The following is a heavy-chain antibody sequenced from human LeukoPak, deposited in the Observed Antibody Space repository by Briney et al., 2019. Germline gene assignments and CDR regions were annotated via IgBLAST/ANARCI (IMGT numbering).Heavy chain of an antibody. D-gene: IGHD3-10*01. V-gene: IGHV3-7*01. CDR3: ARDRYYYGSGKAAAADY. J-gene: IGHJ4*02. CDR1: GFTFSSYS. Sequence: GGSLRLSCAASGFTFSSYSMNWVRQAPGKGLEWVANIKQDGSEKYYVDSVKGRFTISRDNAKNSLYLQMNSLRAEDTAVYYCARDRYYYGSGKAAAADYWGQGTLVTVSS. CDR2: IKQDGSEK.